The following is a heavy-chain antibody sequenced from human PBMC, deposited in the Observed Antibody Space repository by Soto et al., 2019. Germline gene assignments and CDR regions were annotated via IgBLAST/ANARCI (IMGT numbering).Heavy chain of an antibody. V-gene: IGHV3-30*18. CDR2: ISYEGSNK. Sequence: QVQLVESGGGVVQPGRSLRLSCAASGFTFSSYGMHWVRQAPGKGLEWVAVISYEGSNKYSADSVKGRFTISRDNSKNPLYLQMNSLRAEDTAVYYCAKDGATTDFDYWGQGTLVTVSS. J-gene: IGHJ4*02. CDR3: AKDGATTDFDY. CDR1: GFTFSSYG. D-gene: IGHD1-26*01.